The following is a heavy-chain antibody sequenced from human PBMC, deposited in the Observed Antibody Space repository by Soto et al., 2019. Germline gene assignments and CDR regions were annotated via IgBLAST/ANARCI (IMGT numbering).Heavy chain of an antibody. CDR2: IYYSGST. Sequence: PSETLSLTCTVSGGSISSYYWSWIRQPPGKGLEWIGYIYYSGSTNYNPSLKSRVTISVDTSKKQFSLKLSSVTAADTAVYYCASSYYDILGYFDYWGQGTLVTVSS. D-gene: IGHD3-9*01. V-gene: IGHV4-59*01. CDR1: GGSISSYY. J-gene: IGHJ4*02. CDR3: ASSYYDILGYFDY.